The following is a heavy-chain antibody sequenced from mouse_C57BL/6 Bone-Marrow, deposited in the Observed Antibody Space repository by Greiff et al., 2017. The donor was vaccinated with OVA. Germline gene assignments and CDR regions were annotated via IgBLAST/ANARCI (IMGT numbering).Heavy chain of an antibody. D-gene: IGHD4-1*02. J-gene: IGHJ3*01. CDR2: IRLKSDNYAT. CDR1: GFTFSNYW. V-gene: IGHV6-3*01. CDR3: TGGSTGTGGFAY. Sequence: EVQLQESGGGLVQPGGSMKLSCVASGFTFSNYWMNWVRQSPEKGLEWVAQIRLKSDNYATHYAESVKGRFTISRDDSKSSVYLQMNNLRAEDTGIYYCTGGSTGTGGFAYWGQGTLVTVSA.